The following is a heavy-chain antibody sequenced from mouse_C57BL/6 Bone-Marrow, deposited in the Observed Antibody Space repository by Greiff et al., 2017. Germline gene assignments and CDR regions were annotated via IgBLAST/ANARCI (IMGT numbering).Heavy chain of an antibody. CDR2: IYPRSGNT. CDR1: GYTFTSYG. D-gene: IGHD2-1*01. Sequence: QVQLQQSGAELARPGASVKLSCKASGYTFTSYGISWVKQRTGQGLEWIGEIYPRSGNTYYNEKFKGKATLTADKSSSTAYMELRSLTSEDSAVYFCASSRIYYDAMDYWGQGTSVTVTS. CDR3: ASSRIYYDAMDY. J-gene: IGHJ4*01. V-gene: IGHV1-81*01.